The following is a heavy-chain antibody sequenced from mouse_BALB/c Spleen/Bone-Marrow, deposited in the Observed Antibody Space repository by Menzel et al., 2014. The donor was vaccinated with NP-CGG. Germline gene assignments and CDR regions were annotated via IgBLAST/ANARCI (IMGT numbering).Heavy chain of an antibody. CDR3: ARHYRYAYYFDY. CDR1: GYTFTNSW. J-gene: IGHJ2*01. V-gene: IGHV1S130*01. Sequence: QVQLKESGSVLVRPGASVKLSCKASGYTFTNSWIHWAKQRPGQGLEWIGEIHPNSGNTNFNEKFKVKATLTVDTSSSTAYVDLSSLTAEDSAVYYCARHYRYAYYFDYWGQGTTLTVSS. CDR2: IHPNSGNT. D-gene: IGHD2-14*01.